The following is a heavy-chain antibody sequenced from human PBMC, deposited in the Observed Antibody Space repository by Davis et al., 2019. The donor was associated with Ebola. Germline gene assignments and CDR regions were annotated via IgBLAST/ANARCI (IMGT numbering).Heavy chain of an antibody. J-gene: IGHJ3*02. V-gene: IGHV1-18*01. D-gene: IGHD1-26*01. CDR1: GYTFNNYA. CDR2: ISAYNGNT. Sequence: AASVKVSCKASGYTFNNYAISWVRQAPGQGLEWMGWISAYNGNTNYAQIFQGRVTMTTDTSTGTAYMELRSLRSDDTAVYFCARTSIVGTTTTASDIWGQGTMVTVSS. CDR3: ARTSIVGTTTTASDI.